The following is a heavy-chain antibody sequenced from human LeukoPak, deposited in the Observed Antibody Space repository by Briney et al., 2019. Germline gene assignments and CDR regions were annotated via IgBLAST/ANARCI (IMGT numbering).Heavy chain of an antibody. CDR3: ARGSSYYSDSSGYGP. V-gene: IGHV4-59*01. CDR1: GGSISSYY. CDR2: IYYSGST. D-gene: IGHD3-22*01. Sequence: PSETPSLTCTVSGGSISSYYWSWIRQPPGKGLEWIGDIYYSGSTNYNPSLKSRVTISVDTSKSQFSLKLTSVTAADTAVYYCARGSSYYSDSSGYGPWGQGTLVTVSS. J-gene: IGHJ5*02.